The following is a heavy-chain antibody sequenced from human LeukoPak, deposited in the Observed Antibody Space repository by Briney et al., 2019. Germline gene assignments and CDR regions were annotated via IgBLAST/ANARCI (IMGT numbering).Heavy chain of an antibody. Sequence: SQTLSLTFAISGDSVSINSAAWNWIRQSPSRGLEWLGRTYYRSKWYNDYAVPVKSRITINPDTSKNQFSLQLNSVTPEDTAVYYCARVPGRDYGDYTGWFDPWGQGTLVTVSS. CDR1: GDSVSINSAA. D-gene: IGHD4-17*01. CDR3: ARVPGRDYGDYTGWFDP. J-gene: IGHJ5*02. CDR2: TYYRSKWYN. V-gene: IGHV6-1*01.